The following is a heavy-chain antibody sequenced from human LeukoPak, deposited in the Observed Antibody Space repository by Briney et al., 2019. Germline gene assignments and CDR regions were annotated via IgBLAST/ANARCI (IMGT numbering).Heavy chain of an antibody. CDR3: VYGGNSTCFDI. CDR2: ISYDGSNK. Sequence: GGSLRLSCAGSGFTFSSYGMHWVRQAPGKGLEWVAVISYDGSNKYYADSVKGRFAISRDNSKNTLYLQMNSLRAEDTAVYYCVYGGNSTCFDIWGQGTMVTVSS. CDR1: GFTFSSYG. D-gene: IGHD4-23*01. V-gene: IGHV3-30*03. J-gene: IGHJ3*02.